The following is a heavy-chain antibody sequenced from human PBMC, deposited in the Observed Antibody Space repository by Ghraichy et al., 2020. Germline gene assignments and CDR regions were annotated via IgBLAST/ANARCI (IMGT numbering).Heavy chain of an antibody. V-gene: IGHV4-34*01. D-gene: IGHD6-13*01. CDR1: GGSFSGYY. Sequence: SETLSLTCAVYGGSFSGYYWSWIRQPPGKGLEWIGEINHSGSTNYNPSLKSRVTISVDTSKNQFSLKLSSVTAADTAVYYCARGVVGYSSSWFTRGYYYYGMDVWGQGTTVTVSS. CDR3: ARGVVGYSSSWFTRGYYYYGMDV. CDR2: INHSGST. J-gene: IGHJ6*02.